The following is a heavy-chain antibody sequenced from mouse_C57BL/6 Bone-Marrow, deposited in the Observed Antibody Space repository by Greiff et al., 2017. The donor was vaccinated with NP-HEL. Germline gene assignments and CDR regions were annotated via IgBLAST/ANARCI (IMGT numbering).Heavy chain of an antibody. CDR3: ARRDYDYPYYYAMDY. CDR1: GYAFTNYL. Sequence: VKVVESGAELVRPGPSVKVSCKASGYAFTNYLIEWVKQRPGQGLEWIGVINPGSGGTNYNEKFKGKATLTADKSSSTAYMQLSSLTSEDSAVYFCARRDYDYPYYYAMDYWGQGTSVTVSS. CDR2: INPGSGGT. J-gene: IGHJ4*01. D-gene: IGHD2-4*01. V-gene: IGHV1-54*01.